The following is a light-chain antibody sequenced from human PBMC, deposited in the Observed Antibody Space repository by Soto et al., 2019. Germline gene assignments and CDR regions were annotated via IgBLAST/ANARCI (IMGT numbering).Light chain of an antibody. Sequence: QSALTQPRSVSGSPEQSVTISCTGSASEVGDYNYVSWYQRHPGKAPKLVIYDVNKRPSGVPDRFSGSKSGNAASLTISGLQAEDEADYYCCSFAGSHTLYVFGTGTKLTVL. CDR3: CSFAGSHTLYV. CDR1: ASEVGDYNY. V-gene: IGLV2-11*01. CDR2: DVN. J-gene: IGLJ1*01.